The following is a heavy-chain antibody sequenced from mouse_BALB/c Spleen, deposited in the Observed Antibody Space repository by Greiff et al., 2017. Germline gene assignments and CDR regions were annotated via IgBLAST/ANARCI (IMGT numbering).Heavy chain of an antibody. CDR2: INPSNGRT. J-gene: IGHJ4*01. CDR3: ASYYYAMDY. V-gene: IGHV1S81*02. Sequence: QVQLQQPGAELVKPGASVKLSCKASGYTFTSYWMHWVKQRPGQGLEWIGEINPSNGRTNYNEKFKSKATLTVDKSSSTAYMQLSSLTSEDSAVYYCASYYYAMDYWGQGTSVTVSS. CDR1: GYTFTSYW.